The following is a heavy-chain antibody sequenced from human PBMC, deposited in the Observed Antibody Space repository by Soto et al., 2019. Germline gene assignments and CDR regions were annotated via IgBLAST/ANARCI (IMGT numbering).Heavy chain of an antibody. CDR2: IYHSGSS. CDR1: GGSISSGGYS. J-gene: IGHJ5*02. V-gene: IGHV4-30-2*01. D-gene: IGHD3-16*01. CDR3: ARGGGMDSFDP. Sequence: TGSLTCAVSGGSISSGGYSCSWVRQPPGRGLEWIGYIYHSGSSYYNPSLKTRVTISVDRSKHQSALKPSSVTAAHTAVYYCARGGGMDSFDPWGQGALVTVSS.